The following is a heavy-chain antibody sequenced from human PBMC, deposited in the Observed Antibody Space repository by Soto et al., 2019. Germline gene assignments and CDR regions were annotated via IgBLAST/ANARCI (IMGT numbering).Heavy chain of an antibody. CDR2: VYPSGNT. J-gene: IGHJ5*02. Sequence: PSETLSLTCTVSGDSVTNGFYWGWILQSAGQGLEWLGTVYPSGNTYYNPSVRGRVSMSIDPSKNQFSLSLTSVTAADTARYFCVGYTASHNWFDPWGQGTLVTVSS. D-gene: IGHD5-12*01. CDR1: GDSVTNGFY. CDR3: VGYTASHNWFDP. V-gene: IGHV4-38-2*02.